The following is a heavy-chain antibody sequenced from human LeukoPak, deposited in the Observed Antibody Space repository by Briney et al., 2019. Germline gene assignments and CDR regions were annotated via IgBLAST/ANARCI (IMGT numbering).Heavy chain of an antibody. CDR2: ISSDGSST. J-gene: IGHJ4*02. CDR1: GFTFSSYW. CDR3: ARDATSDY. V-gene: IGHV3-74*01. Sequence: GGSLRLSCAASGFTFSSYWMHWVRQAPGKGLVWVSRISSDGSSTTYADSVKGRFTISRDNAKNTLYLQMNSLRAEDTAVYYCARDATSDYWGQGTLVTVSS. D-gene: IGHD2-15*01.